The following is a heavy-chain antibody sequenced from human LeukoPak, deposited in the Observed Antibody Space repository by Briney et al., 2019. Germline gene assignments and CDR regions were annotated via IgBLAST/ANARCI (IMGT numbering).Heavy chain of an antibody. J-gene: IGHJ4*02. CDR2: IYSGGST. V-gene: IGHV3-66*01. CDR3: ARDGYGGNVDY. Sequence: GGSLRLSCAASGFTVSSNYMSWVRQAPGKGLEWVSVIYSGGSTYYTDSVKGRFTISRDNSENTVYLQMNSLRAEDTAVYYCARDGYGGNVDYWGQGTLVTVSS. D-gene: IGHD4-23*01. CDR1: GFTVSSNY.